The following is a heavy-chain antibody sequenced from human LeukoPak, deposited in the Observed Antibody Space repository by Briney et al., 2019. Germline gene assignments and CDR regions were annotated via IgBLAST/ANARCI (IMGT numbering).Heavy chain of an antibody. V-gene: IGHV3-21*01. Sequence: PSETLSLTCTVSGGSISSYYWSWIRQPPGKGLEWVSSISSSSSYIYYADSVKGRFTISRDNAKNSLYLQMNSLRAEDTAVYYCARDIDVVVTAISDYWGQGTLVTVSS. D-gene: IGHD2-21*02. CDR1: GGSISSYY. CDR2: ISSSSSYI. J-gene: IGHJ4*02. CDR3: ARDIDVVVTAISDY.